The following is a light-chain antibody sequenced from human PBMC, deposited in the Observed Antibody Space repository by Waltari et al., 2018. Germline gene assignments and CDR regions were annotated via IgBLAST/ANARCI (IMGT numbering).Light chain of an antibody. CDR2: KDT. CDR3: YSAADSNLRV. Sequence: SYELTQPSSVSVSPGQTARITCSGDVLAKKYARWVQQKPGQAPVLLIYKDTDRPSGIPERFAGSSSGATVTLTISGAQVEDEADYYCYSAADSNLRVFGGGTKLTVL. V-gene: IGLV3-27*01. CDR1: VLAKKY. J-gene: IGLJ3*02.